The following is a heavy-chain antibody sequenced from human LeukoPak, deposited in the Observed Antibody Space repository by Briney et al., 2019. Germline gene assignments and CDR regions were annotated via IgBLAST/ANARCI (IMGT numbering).Heavy chain of an antibody. D-gene: IGHD2-21*01. V-gene: IGHV1-24*01. CDR3: AAGGIYSLLDY. CDR1: GDTLSVLT. CDR2: FDPGAGEI. J-gene: IGHJ4*02. Sequence: EASVKVSCKVTGDTLSVLTMHWVRQAPGKGLEWMGGFDPGAGEILYAQQFQGRVTMTEDTSTDTAYMELTSLRSEDSGVYFCAAGGIYSLLDYWGQGTLVTVSS.